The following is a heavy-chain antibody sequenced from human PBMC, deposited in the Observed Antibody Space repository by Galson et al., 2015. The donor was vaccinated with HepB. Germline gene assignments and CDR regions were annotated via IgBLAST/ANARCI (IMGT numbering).Heavy chain of an antibody. V-gene: IGHV3-30*04. CDR1: GFTFSSYA. CDR3: ARDGSGDSSGWSYFDY. Sequence: SLRLSCAASGFTFSSYAMHWVRQAPGKGLEWVAVISYDGSNKYYADSVKGRFTISRDNSKNTLYLQMNSLRAEDTAVYYCARDGSGDSSGWSYFDYWGQGTLVTVSS. CDR2: ISYDGSNK. D-gene: IGHD6-19*01. J-gene: IGHJ4*02.